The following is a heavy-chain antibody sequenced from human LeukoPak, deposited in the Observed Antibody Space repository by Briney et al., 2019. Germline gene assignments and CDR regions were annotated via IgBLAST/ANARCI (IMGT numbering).Heavy chain of an antibody. J-gene: IGHJ4*02. D-gene: IGHD3-3*01. CDR2: IIPVFGTA. Sequence: SVKVSCKASGGTFSSYAISWVRQAPGQGLEWMGGIIPVFGTANYAQKFQGRVTITADESTSTAYMELSSLRSEDTAVYYCASRDYDFWSGYCPFDYWGQGTLVTVSS. CDR3: ASRDYDFWSGYCPFDY. CDR1: GGTFSSYA. V-gene: IGHV1-69*13.